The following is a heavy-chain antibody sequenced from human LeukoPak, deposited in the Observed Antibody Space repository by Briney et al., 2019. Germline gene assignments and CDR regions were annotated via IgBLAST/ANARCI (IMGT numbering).Heavy chain of an antibody. D-gene: IGHD1-26*01. CDR3: ARGYSGSYLSRYFDY. CDR1: GGSISSYY. Sequence: SSETLSLTCTVSGGSISSYYWSWIRQPAGKGLEWIGRIYTSGSTNYNPSLKSRVTMSVDTSKNQFSLKLSSVTAAGTAVYYCARGYSGSYLSRYFDYWGQGTLVTVSS. J-gene: IGHJ4*02. CDR2: IYTSGST. V-gene: IGHV4-4*07.